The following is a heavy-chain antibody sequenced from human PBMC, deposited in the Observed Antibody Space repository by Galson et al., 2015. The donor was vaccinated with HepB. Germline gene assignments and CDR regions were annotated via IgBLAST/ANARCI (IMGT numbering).Heavy chain of an antibody. D-gene: IGHD6-13*01. V-gene: IGHV1-69*13. J-gene: IGHJ3*02. CDR3: ARGYSSSWRDAFDI. CDR1: GGTFSSYV. Sequence: SVKVSCKVSGGTFSSYVISWARQAPGQGLEWMGGIISIFGTANYAQKFQGRVTITADESTSTVYMELSSLRSDDTAVYYCARGYSSSWRDAFDIWGQGTMVTVSS. CDR2: IISIFGTA.